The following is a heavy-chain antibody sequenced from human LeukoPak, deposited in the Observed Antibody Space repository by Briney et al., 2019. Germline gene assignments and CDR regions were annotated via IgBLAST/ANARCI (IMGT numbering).Heavy chain of an antibody. V-gene: IGHV5-51*01. CDR1: GYNFTSYW. CDR2: IYPGDSHT. D-gene: IGHD2-2*01. CDR3: ARRYCSSTSCYSLVDY. J-gene: IGHJ4*02. Sequence: GESLKISCRGSGYNFTSYWIGWVRQMPGKGLEWMGIIYPGDSHTTYSPSFRGQVTISADKSISTAYLQWSSLKASDTAMYYCARRYCSSTSCYSLVDYWGQGTLVTVSS.